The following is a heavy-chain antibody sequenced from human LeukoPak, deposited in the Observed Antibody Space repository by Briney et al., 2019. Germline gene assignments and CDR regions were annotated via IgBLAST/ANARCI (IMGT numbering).Heavy chain of an antibody. V-gene: IGHV1-24*01. J-gene: IGHJ4*02. CDR2: FDPEDGET. CDR1: GYTLTELS. D-gene: IGHD3-10*01. CDR3: ARGLPRSGSYFDY. Sequence: ASVKVSCKVSGYTLTELSMHWVRQAPGKGLEWMGGFDPEDGETIYAQKFQGRVTITADKSTSTAYMELSSLRSEDTAVYYCARGLPRSGSYFDYWGQGTLVTVSS.